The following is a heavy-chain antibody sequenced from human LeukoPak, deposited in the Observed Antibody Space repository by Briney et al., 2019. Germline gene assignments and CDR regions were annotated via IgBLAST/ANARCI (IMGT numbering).Heavy chain of an antibody. CDR3: AKDMEVYYGSGGSPYFDY. J-gene: IGHJ4*02. Sequence: GGSLRLSCAASEFTFFTYSMSWVRQAPGKGLEWVAFIRYDGSNKYYADSVKGRFTISRDNSKNTLYLQMNSLRAEDTAVYYCAKDMEVYYGSGGSPYFDYWGQGTLVTVSS. V-gene: IGHV3-30*02. CDR1: EFTFFTYS. CDR2: IRYDGSNK. D-gene: IGHD3-10*01.